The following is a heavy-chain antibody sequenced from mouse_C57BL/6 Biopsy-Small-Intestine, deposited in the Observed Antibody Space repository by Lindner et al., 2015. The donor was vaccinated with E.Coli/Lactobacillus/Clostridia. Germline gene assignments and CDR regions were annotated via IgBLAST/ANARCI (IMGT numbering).Heavy chain of an antibody. CDR2: INPNTGGT. Sequence: SVKVSCKTSGYIFTDYYIHWVRQAPGQGLEWMGWINPNTGGTSLAPKFQGRVTLTRDTSITTASMDLNTLTSDDTAVYYCARGGTHLWLPCVYWGQGTLVTVSS. V-gene: IGHV1-19*01. CDR1: GYIFTDYY. CDR3: ARGGTHLWLPCVY. D-gene: IGHD2-2*01. J-gene: IGHJ4*01.